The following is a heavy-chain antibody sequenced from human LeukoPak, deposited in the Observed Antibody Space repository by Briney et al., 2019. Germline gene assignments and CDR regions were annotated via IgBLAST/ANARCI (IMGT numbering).Heavy chain of an antibody. J-gene: IGHJ4*02. CDR3: ARDCSSTSCYDY. CDR2: IIPIFGTA. D-gene: IGHD2-2*01. V-gene: IGHV1-69*05. CDR1: GYSFSAYD. Sequence: GASVKVSCKASGYSFSAYDVNWVRQSPGQGLEWMGGIIPIFGTANYAQKFQGRVTITTDESTSTAYMELSSLRSEDTAVYYCARDCSSTSCYDYWGQGTLVTVSS.